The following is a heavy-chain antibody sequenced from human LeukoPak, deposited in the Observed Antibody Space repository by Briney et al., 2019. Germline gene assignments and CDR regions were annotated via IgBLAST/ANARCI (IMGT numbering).Heavy chain of an antibody. CDR1: GGSISSYY. CDR3: ARHGFSGSYGANWFDP. CDR2: IYYSGST. J-gene: IGHJ5*02. Sequence: KPSETLSLTCTVSGGSISSYYWSWIRQPPGKGLEWIGYIYYSGSTNYNPSLKSRVTISVDTSKNQFSLKLSSVTAADTAVYYCARHGFSGSYGANWFDPWGQGTLVTVSS. V-gene: IGHV4-59*08. D-gene: IGHD1-26*01.